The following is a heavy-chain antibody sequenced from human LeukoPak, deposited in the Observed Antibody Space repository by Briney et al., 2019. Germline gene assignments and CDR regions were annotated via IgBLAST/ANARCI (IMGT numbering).Heavy chain of an antibody. D-gene: IGHD4-11*01. J-gene: IGHJ3*02. CDR1: GFTFSGSA. CDR3: TRSLWDYSDAFDI. CDR2: IRSKANSYAT. V-gene: IGHV3-73*01. Sequence: PGGSLRLSCAASGFTFSGSAMHWVRQASGKGLEWVGRIRSKANSYATAYAASVKGRFTISRDDSKNTAYLQMNSLKTEDTAVYYCTRSLWDYSDAFDIWGQGTMVTVSS.